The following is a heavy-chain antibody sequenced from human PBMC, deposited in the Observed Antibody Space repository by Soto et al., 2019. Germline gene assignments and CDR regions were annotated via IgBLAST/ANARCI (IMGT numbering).Heavy chain of an antibody. CDR2: IYHSGST. J-gene: IGHJ4*02. D-gene: IGHD5-12*01. CDR1: GGSISSGDYS. V-gene: IGHV4-30-2*01. CDR3: AAGGGLPRYS. Sequence: QLQLQESASGLVTPSQTLSLTCAVSGGSISSGDYSWSWTRQPPGKGLEWIGYIYHSGSTYYNPSLKIRVTISVDRSKNQFSLKLTSVTAADTAVYYCAAGGGLPRYSWGQGTLVSVSS.